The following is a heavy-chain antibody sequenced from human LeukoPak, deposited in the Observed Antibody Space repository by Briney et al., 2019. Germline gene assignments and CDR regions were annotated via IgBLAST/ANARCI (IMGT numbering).Heavy chain of an antibody. J-gene: IGHJ4*02. V-gene: IGHV4-39*07. CDR3: AREVVPAAIDY. CDR1: GGSISSTSYF. CDR2: IYYSGIT. D-gene: IGHD2-2*01. Sequence: PSETLSLTCSVSGGSISSTSYFWGWIRQPPGKGLEWIGTIYYSGITYYNPSLKSRVTISIDTSKNQFSLKLNSVTAADTAVYYCAREVVPAAIDYWGQGTLVTVSS.